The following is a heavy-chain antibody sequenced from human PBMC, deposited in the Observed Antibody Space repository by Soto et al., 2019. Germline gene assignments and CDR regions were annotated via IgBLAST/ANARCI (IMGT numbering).Heavy chain of an antibody. J-gene: IGHJ4*02. D-gene: IGHD3-10*01. V-gene: IGHV1-46*01. CDR3: ARANFGSGSHYPYFDY. CDR1: GYTFTSYY. Sequence: ASVKVSCKASGYTFTSYYMHWLRQATGKGLEWMGIINPSGGSTSYAQKFQGRVTMTRDTSTSTVYMELSSLRSEDTVVYYCARANFGSGSHYPYFDYWGQGSLVTVSS. CDR2: INPSGGST.